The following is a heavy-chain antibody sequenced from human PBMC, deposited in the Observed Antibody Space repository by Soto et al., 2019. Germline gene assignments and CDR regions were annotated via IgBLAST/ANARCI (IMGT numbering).Heavy chain of an antibody. V-gene: IGHV4-34*01. J-gene: IGHJ6*03. CDR2: INHSGST. D-gene: IGHD3-10*01. CDR3: ARGITMVRGVTIPARMGYYYYYMDV. Sequence: SETLSLTCAVYGGSFSGYYWSWIRQPPGKGLEWIGEINHSGSTNYNPSLKSRVTISVDTSKNQFSLKLSSVTAADTAVYYCARGITMVRGVTIPARMGYYYYYMDVWGKGTTVTVSS. CDR1: GGSFSGYY.